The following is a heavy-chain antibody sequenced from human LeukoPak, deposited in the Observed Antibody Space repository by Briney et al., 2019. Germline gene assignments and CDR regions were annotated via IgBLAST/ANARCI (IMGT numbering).Heavy chain of an antibody. CDR1: GFTFSSYA. CDR3: VRQKYYDSAYYYSFDS. Sequence: PGGSLRLSCAASGFTFSSYAMSWVRQAPGKGLEWVSAISGSGGSTYYADSVKGRFTISRDNGKQVLYMEMNNLRVEDTALYYCVRQKYYDSAYYYSFDSWGQGTLVTVSA. D-gene: IGHD3-22*01. V-gene: IGHV3-23*01. J-gene: IGHJ5*01. CDR2: ISGSGGST.